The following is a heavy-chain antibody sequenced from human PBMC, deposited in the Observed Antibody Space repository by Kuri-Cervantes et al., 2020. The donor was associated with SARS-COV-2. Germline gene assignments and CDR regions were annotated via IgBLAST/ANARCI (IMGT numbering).Heavy chain of an antibody. V-gene: IGHV4-38-2*02. CDR1: GYSISSGYY. CDR2: IYHSGST. D-gene: IGHD2-15*01. CDR3: ARGSCSGGSCYFYLAV. Sequence: GSLRLSCTVSGYSISSGYYWGWIRQPPGKGLEWIGSIYHSGSTYYNPSLKSRVTISVDTSKNQFSLKLRSVTAADTAAYFCARGSCSGGSCYFYLAVWGKGTPVTVSS. J-gene: IGHJ6*03.